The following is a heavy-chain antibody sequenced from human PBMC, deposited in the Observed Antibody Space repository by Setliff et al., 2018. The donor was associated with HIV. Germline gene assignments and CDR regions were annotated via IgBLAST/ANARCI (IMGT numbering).Heavy chain of an antibody. CDR1: GFTSSGYN. Sequence: PGGSLRLSCAASGFTSSGYNLNWVRQAPGKGLEWVSSISGSSGYEYYADSVKGRFTISRDNAKNSLYMQLNSVRADDTAVYYCARAALGYCTSTSCPQDDAFDIWGQGTMVTVSS. CDR2: ISGSSGYE. D-gene: IGHD2-2*03. V-gene: IGHV3-21*06. CDR3: ARAALGYCTSTSCPQDDAFDI. J-gene: IGHJ3*02.